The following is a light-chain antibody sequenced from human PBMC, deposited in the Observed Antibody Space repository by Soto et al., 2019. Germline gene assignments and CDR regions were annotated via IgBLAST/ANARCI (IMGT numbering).Light chain of an antibody. CDR1: SSDVGGYNY. CDR2: EVS. CDR3: SSYKSSSTLYV. Sequence: QSALTQPASVSGSPGQSITISCTGTSSDVGGYNYVSWYQQHPGKAPKLMIYEVSNRPSGVSNRFSGSKSGNTASLTISGLQAEDDADYYCSSYKSSSTLYVFGTGTKVTVL. J-gene: IGLJ1*01. V-gene: IGLV2-14*01.